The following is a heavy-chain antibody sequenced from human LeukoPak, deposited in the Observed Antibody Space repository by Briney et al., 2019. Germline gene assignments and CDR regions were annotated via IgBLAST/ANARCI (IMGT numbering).Heavy chain of an antibody. CDR2: INPNSGCT. CDR1: GYTFTRYY. CDR3: ARDPNPSGGSAFDI. J-gene: IGHJ3*02. V-gene: IGHV1-2*02. Sequence: ASVRVSCKASGYTFTRYYMHWVRQAPGQGLGGMGGINPNSGCTNYAQKFQGRVTMTRDTSISTAYMELSRLRSDDTAVYYCARDPNPSGGSAFDIWGQGTMVTVSS. D-gene: IGHD2-15*01.